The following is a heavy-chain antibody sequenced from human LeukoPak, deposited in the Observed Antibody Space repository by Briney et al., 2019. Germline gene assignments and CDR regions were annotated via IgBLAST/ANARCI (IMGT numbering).Heavy chain of an antibody. J-gene: IGHJ6*03. CDR2: IYYSGST. D-gene: IGHD6-13*01. Sequence: SETLSLTCTVSGGSTSSYYWSWIRQPPGKGLEWIGYIYYSGSTNYNPSLKSRVTISVDTSKNQFSLKLSPVTAADTAVYYCARTTEAHSWRTRYYDYYMDVWGKGTTVTVSS. CDR3: ARTTEAHSWRTRYYDYYMDV. CDR1: GGSTSSYY. V-gene: IGHV4-59*01.